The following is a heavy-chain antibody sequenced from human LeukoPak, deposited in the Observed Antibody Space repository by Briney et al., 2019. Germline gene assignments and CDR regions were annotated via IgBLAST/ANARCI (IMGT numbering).Heavy chain of an antibody. V-gene: IGHV3-11*01. CDR1: GFPFRDYY. Sequence: GRTLRLSRAASGFPFRDYYMGWIPHAPGKGLEGVSFIRLGSCNTIYYADSVKGRFTISRDNAKNSLYLQMNSLRVEDTAVYYCAKDITAPGLFFDYWGQGTLVTVSS. CDR2: IRLGSCNTI. D-gene: IGHD1-14*01. CDR3: AKDITAPGLFFDY. J-gene: IGHJ4*02.